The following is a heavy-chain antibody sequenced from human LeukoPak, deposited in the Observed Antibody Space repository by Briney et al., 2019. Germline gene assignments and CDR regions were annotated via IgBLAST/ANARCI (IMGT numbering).Heavy chain of an antibody. CDR3: ARESLVSGTTRGNYYYYGMDV. Sequence: PGGSLRLSCAASGFTFSSYWMSWVRQAPGKGLEWVANIKQDGNEKYYVDSVKGRFTISRDNAKNSLYLQMNSLRAEDTAVYFCARESLVSGTTRGNYYYYGMDVWGQGSTVTVSS. D-gene: IGHD1-7*01. J-gene: IGHJ6*02. V-gene: IGHV3-7*01. CDR1: GFTFSSYW. CDR2: IKQDGNEK.